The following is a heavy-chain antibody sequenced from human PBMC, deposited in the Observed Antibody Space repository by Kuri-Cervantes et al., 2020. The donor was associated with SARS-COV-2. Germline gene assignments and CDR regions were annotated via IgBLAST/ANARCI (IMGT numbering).Heavy chain of an antibody. CDR1: GYTFTGCY. CDR3: ARGGKYQLLYRCEYYFDY. CDR2: INPNSGGT. J-gene: IGHJ4*02. Sequence: ASVKVSCKASGYTFTGCYMHWVRQAPGQGLEWMGWINPNSGGTNYAQKFQGRVTMTRDTSISTAYMELSRLRSDDTAVYYCARGGKYQLLYRCEYYFDYWGQGTLVTVSS. D-gene: IGHD2-2*02. V-gene: IGHV1-2*02.